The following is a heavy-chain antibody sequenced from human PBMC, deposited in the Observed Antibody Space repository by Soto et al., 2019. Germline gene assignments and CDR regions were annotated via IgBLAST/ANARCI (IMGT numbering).Heavy chain of an antibody. D-gene: IGHD6-13*01. CDR3: TTVVWLAAGTIIPPHLNPY. CDR2: IKSKTDGGTT. V-gene: IGHV3-15*07. J-gene: IGHJ4*02. CDR1: GFTFSNAW. Sequence: GGSLRLSCAASGFTFSNAWMNWVRQAPGKGLEWVGRIKSKTDGGTTDYAAPVKGRFTISRDDSKNTLYLQMNSLKTEDTAVYYCTTVVWLAAGTIIPPHLNPYWGQGTLVTVSS.